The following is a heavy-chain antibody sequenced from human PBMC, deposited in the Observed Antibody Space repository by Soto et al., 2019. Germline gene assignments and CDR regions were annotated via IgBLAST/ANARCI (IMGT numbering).Heavy chain of an antibody. V-gene: IGHV5-51*01. D-gene: IGHD1-26*01. CDR3: ARGPGHIVGASIDY. CDR2: IYPGDSDT. Sequence: VESQKISSKVSEYSFTSYWVGWVRKMPGKGLEWMGIIYPGDSDTRYSPSFQGQVTISADKSISAAYLQWSSLKASDTAMYYCARGPGHIVGASIDYWGQGTLVTVSS. J-gene: IGHJ4*02. CDR1: EYSFTSYW.